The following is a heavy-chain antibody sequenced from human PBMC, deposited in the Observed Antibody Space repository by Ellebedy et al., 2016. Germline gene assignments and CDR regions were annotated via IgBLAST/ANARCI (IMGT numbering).Heavy chain of an antibody. D-gene: IGHD6-13*01. CDR3: ARDRGIAENWFDP. J-gene: IGHJ5*02. CDR2: IKQDGSEK. V-gene: IGHV3-7*01. CDR1: GFTFSSYW. Sequence: ETLSLTCTASGFTFSSYWMSWVRQAPGKGLEWVANIKQDGSEKYYVDSVKGRFTISRDNSKNTLFLQMNSLRAEDTAVYYCARDRGIAENWFDPWGQGTLVTVSS.